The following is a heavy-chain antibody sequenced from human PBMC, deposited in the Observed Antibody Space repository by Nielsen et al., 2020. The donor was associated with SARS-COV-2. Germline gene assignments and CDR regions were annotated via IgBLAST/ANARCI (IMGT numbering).Heavy chain of an antibody. CDR3: ARPPSYSSSWLDY. D-gene: IGHD6-13*01. Sequence: ASVKVSCKASGYTFTSYAMHWVRQAPGQRLEWMGWINAGNGNTKYSQKFQGRVTITRDTSASTAYMELSSLRSEDAAVYYCARPPSYSSSWLDYWGQGTLVTVSS. CDR2: INAGNGNT. J-gene: IGHJ4*02. CDR1: GYTFTSYA. V-gene: IGHV1-3*01.